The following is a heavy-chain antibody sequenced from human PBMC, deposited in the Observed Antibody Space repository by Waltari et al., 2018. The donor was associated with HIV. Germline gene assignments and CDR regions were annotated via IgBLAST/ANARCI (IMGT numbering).Heavy chain of an antibody. CDR1: AFTFGDSA. CDR2: ISSTSFNI. J-gene: IGHJ6*02. CDR3: ARDTLNFYFGLDL. D-gene: IGHD2-21*02. Sequence: QLVESGGRLVQSGGSLRLSCVASAFTFGDSALTWVRQPPGKGLEWIAYISSTSFNIKYADSVKGRFTISRDNTKKSLDLQMDNLRGDDTATYYCARDTLNFYFGLDLWGQGTTVSVSS. V-gene: IGHV3-11*01.